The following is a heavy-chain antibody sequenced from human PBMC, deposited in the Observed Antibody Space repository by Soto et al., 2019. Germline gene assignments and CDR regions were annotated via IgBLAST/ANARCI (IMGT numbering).Heavy chain of an antibody. V-gene: IGHV4-59*02. CDR1: GGSVSNYY. J-gene: IGHJ6*02. Sequence: QVSLQESGPGLVKPSETLSLTCTVSGGSVSNYYWTWIRQPPGKGLAWISDINYSGSTDHSPSLKRRLTISLDTTKNQFSLRLISVPAADTAVYYCARLAPRYRIRDYNYYALDFWGQGTTVIVSS. CDR3: ARLAPRYRIRDYNYYALDF. D-gene: IGHD3-16*02. CDR2: INYSGST.